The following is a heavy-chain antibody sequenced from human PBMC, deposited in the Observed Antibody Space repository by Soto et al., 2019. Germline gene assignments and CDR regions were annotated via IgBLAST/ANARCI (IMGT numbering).Heavy chain of an antibody. D-gene: IGHD7-27*01. J-gene: IGHJ6*02. V-gene: IGHV1-2*02. CDR2: IHPNSGGT. CDR1: GYIFTGYY. CDR3: AKTRKPGGMDV. Sequence: GASVKVSCKASGYIFTGYYLHWVRQAPGQGLEWMGWIHPNSGGTNYAQKFQGRVTMTRDTSISTAYMELSRLRSDDTAVYYCAKTRKPGGMDVWGQGTTVTVSS.